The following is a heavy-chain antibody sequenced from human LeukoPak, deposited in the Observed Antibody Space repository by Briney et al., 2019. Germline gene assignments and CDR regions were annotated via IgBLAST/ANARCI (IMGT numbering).Heavy chain of an antibody. CDR3: ARLSYVVGATGTQYRWLDP. Sequence: SETLSLTCTVSGDSMNNYYWSWIRQPAGMGLEWIGRIYTSGSTNCNPALKSRVTMSVDTSKNQFSLKLSAVTTADTAVYYCARLSYVVGATGTQYRWLDPWGRGTLVTVSS. CDR1: GDSMNNYY. J-gene: IGHJ5*02. D-gene: IGHD2-15*01. V-gene: IGHV4-4*07. CDR2: IYTSGST.